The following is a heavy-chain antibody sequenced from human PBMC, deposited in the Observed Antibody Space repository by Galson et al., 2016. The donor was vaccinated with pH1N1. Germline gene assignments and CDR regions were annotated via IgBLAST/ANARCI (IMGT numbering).Heavy chain of an antibody. CDR3: ARVGHGDYVDWLDH. V-gene: IGHV4-30-4*01. D-gene: IGHD4-17*01. CDR2: IYYSGST. Sequence: TLSLTCTVSGGSISSGDYYWSWIRQPPGKGLEWIGYIYYSGSTYYNPSLESRITISIDSSKNQFSLKLSSVTAADTAVYYCARVGHGDYVDWLDHWGQGTLVTVSS. J-gene: IGHJ5*02. CDR1: GGSISSGDYY.